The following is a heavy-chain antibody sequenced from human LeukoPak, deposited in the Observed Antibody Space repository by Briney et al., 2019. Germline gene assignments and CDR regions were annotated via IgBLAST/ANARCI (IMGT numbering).Heavy chain of an antibody. CDR2: ISGNGGSK. J-gene: IGHJ4*02. CDR1: GFTFSSYA. D-gene: IGHD4-17*01. V-gene: IGHV3-64D*09. Sequence: PGGSLRLYCSASGFTFSSYAMHWVRQAPGQGLEYVLAISGNGGSKYYAVSVKGSFTISRDNSKNTLYLQMSSLRAEDTAVYYCVKDYGYSGDVRYYFDYWGEGTQVTVSS. CDR3: VKDYGYSGDVRYYFDY.